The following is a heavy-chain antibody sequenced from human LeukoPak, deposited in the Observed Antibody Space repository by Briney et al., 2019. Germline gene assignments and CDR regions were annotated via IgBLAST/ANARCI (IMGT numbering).Heavy chain of an antibody. Sequence: GRSLRLSCAASGFTFSSYWMHWVRQAPGKGLVWVSRINSDGSRTTYADFVKGRFTISRDNAKNTLYLQMNSLRAEDTAVYYCVRGACSSGYNFLWGQGTLVTVSS. CDR3: VRGACSSGYNFL. J-gene: IGHJ4*02. CDR1: GFTFSSYW. V-gene: IGHV3-74*01. CDR2: INSDGSRT. D-gene: IGHD3-22*01.